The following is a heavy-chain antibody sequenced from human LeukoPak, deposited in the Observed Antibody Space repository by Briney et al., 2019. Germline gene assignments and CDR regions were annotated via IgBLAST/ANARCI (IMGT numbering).Heavy chain of an antibody. CDR1: GGSFSGYY. V-gene: IGHV4-34*01. D-gene: IGHD2-15*01. CDR3: ARDLSLYDAFDI. J-gene: IGHJ3*02. CDR2: INHSGST. Sequence: SETLSLTCAVYGGSFSGYYWSWIRQPPGKGLEWIGEINHSGSTNYNPSLKSRVTISVDTSKNQFSLKLSSVTAADTAVYYCARDLSLYDAFDIWGQGTMVTVSS.